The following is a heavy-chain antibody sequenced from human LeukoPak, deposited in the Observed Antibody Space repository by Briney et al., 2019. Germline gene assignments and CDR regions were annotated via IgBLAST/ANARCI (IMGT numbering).Heavy chain of an antibody. Sequence: PGGSLRLSCAASGFDFNNYAMTWVRQAPGKGLEWVSTISGRGGTTYYADSVKGRFVISRDNFKNTVSLQINSLRAKDTAIYYCAKTIPAETSSGWGYYYYNGLDVWGLGTTVAVSS. J-gene: IGHJ6*02. D-gene: IGHD2-2*01. CDR3: AKTIPAETSSGWGYYYYNGLDV. CDR2: ISGRGGTT. V-gene: IGHV3-23*01. CDR1: GFDFNNYA.